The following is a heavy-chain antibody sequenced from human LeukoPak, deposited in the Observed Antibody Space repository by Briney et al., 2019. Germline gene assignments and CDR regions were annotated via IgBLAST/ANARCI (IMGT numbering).Heavy chain of an antibody. CDR3: AREIRLADEYSWFDP. CDR2: INWNGGAI. Sequence: SGGSMRPSCAAAGFTFDDYGMSWVRPAPGNVLEWGFGINWNGGAISYADSVKGRFTISRDNAKNSLYLEMNRLRAEDTALYYCAREIRLADEYSWFDPWGQGTLVTVSS. V-gene: IGHV3-20*04. J-gene: IGHJ5*02. CDR1: GFTFDDYG. D-gene: IGHD6-19*01.